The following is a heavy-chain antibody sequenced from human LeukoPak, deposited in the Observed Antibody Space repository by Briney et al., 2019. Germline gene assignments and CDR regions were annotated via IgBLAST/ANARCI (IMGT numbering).Heavy chain of an antibody. Sequence: PGGSLRLSCAASGFIVTRNFMSWVRQAPGKGVDWVSVLYSGGDTYYADSVKGRFTISRDDSKNTLYLQMNSLRVDDTAGYYCAGYGYGSGWCDYWGQGTLVTVSS. J-gene: IGHJ4*02. V-gene: IGHV3-53*01. D-gene: IGHD6-19*01. CDR3: AGYGYGSGWCDY. CDR2: LYSGGDT. CDR1: GFIVTRNF.